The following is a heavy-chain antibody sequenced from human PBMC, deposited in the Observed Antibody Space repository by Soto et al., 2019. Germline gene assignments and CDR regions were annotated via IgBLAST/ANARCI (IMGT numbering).Heavy chain of an antibody. J-gene: IGHJ6*02. CDR1: VYSISSGYY. CDR3: ARDFGDSSSWYYYYYGMDV. Sequence: SETLSLTCAVSVYSISSGYYWGCIRQPPGKGLEWIGSISHSGSTYYNPSLKSRVTMSVDTSKNQFSLKLSSVTAADTAVYYCARDFGDSSSWYYYYYGMDVWGQGTTVTVSS. CDR2: ISHSGST. V-gene: IGHV4-38-2*02. D-gene: IGHD6-13*01.